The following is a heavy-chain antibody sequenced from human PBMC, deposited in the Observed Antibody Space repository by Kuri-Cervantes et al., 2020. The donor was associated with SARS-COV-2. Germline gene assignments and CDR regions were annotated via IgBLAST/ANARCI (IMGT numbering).Heavy chain of an antibody. CDR2: ISSSSSYI. Sequence: GESLKISCAASGFTFSSYSMNWVRQAPGKGLEWVSSISSSSSYIYYADSVKGRFTISRDNAKNSLYLQMSSLRAEDTAVYYCANSLIARFDYWGQGTLVTVSS. CDR3: ANSLIARFDY. CDR1: GFTFSSYS. J-gene: IGHJ4*02. V-gene: IGHV3-21*01.